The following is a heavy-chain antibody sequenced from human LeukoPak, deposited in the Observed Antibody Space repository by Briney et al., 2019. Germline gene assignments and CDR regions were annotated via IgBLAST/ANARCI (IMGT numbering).Heavy chain of an antibody. CDR3: ARDGDDYGDYGDLGY. CDR1: GFTFSSYS. Sequence: GGSLRLSYAASGFTFSSYSMNWVRQAPGKGLEWVSSISSSSSYIYYADSVKGRFTISRDNAKNSLYLQMNSLRAEDTAVYYCARDGDDYGDYGDLGYWGQGTLVTVSS. V-gene: IGHV3-21*01. D-gene: IGHD4-17*01. J-gene: IGHJ4*02. CDR2: ISSSSSYI.